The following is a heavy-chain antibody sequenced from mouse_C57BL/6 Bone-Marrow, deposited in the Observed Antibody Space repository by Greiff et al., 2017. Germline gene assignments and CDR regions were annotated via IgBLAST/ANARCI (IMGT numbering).Heavy chain of an antibody. Sequence: QVQLQQPEAELVKPGASVKLSCKASGYTFTSYWMQWVKQRPGQGLEWIGEIDPSDSYTNYNQKFKGKATLTVDTSSSTAYMQLSSLTSEDSAVYYCARERDYYGSSPYWYFDVWGTGTTVTVSS. CDR3: ARERDYYGSSPYWYFDV. D-gene: IGHD1-1*01. J-gene: IGHJ1*03. CDR1: GYTFTSYW. CDR2: IDPSDSYT. V-gene: IGHV1-50*01.